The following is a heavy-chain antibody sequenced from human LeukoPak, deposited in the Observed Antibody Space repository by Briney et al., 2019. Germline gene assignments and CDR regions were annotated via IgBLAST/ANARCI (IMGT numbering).Heavy chain of an antibody. Sequence: GGSLRLSCAASGFTFSSYAMSWVRQAPGKGLEWVSAISGSGGSTYYADSVKGRFTISRDNSKNTLYLQMNSLRAEDTAVYYCAKDDAYYYGSSGNPMALGMDVWGQGTTVTVSS. CDR3: AKDDAYYYGSSGNPMALGMDV. D-gene: IGHD3-22*01. J-gene: IGHJ6*02. V-gene: IGHV3-23*01. CDR2: ISGSGGST. CDR1: GFTFSSYA.